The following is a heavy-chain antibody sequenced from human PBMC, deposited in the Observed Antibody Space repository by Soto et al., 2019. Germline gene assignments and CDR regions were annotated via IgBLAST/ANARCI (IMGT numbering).Heavy chain of an antibody. CDR2: VSGSGAGT. J-gene: IGHJ4*02. Sequence: PGGSLRLSCAASGFTFTSYAMSWVRQAPGKGLEWVSGVSGSGAGTFYADSVKGRFTTSRDNSKSTLYLQMNSLRAEDTAVYYCAKGGSAYTSTWYPGWGQGTLVTVSS. V-gene: IGHV3-23*01. CDR1: GFTFTSYA. D-gene: IGHD6-13*01. CDR3: AKGGSAYTSTWYPG.